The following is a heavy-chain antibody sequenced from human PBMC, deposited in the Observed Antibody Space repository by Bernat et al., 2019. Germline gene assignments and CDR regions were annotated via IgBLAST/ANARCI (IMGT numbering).Heavy chain of an antibody. J-gene: IGHJ4*02. D-gene: IGHD2-2*01. V-gene: IGHV3-23*01. CDR2: ISGSGGST. CDR3: AKDRPQYCSSTSCYAGVDY. CDR1: GFTFSSYA. Sequence: EVQLLESGGGLVQPGGSLRLSCAASGFTFSSYAMSWVRQAPGKGLEWVSSISGSGGSTYYADSVKGRFTISRDNSKNTLYVQMNSLRAEDTAVYYCAKDRPQYCSSTSCYAGVDYWGQGTLVTVSS.